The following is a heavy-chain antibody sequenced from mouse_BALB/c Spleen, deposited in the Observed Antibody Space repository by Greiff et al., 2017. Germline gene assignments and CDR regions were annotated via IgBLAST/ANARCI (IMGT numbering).Heavy chain of an antibody. D-gene: IGHD1-1*01. CDR3: ARRYDGSSGDVED. CDR2: IDPANGNT. J-gene: IGHJ2*01. Sequence: VHVKQSGAELVKPGASVKLSCTASGFNIKDTYMHWVKQRPEQGLEWIGRIDPANGNTKYDPKFQGKATITADTSSNTAYLQLSSLTSEDTAVYDCARRYDGSSGDVEDWGQGTTVTV. V-gene: IGHV14-3*02. CDR1: GFNIKDTY.